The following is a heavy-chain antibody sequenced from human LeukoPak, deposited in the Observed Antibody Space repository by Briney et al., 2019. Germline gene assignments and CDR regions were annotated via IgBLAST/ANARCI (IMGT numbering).Heavy chain of an antibody. CDR3: ARGHGGSGYYRMRDEYFQH. CDR1: GYTFTSYG. V-gene: IGHV1-18*01. Sequence: GASVKVSCKASGYTFTSYGISWVRQAPGQGLEWMGWISAYNGSTNYAQKLQGRVTMTTDTSTSTAYMELRSLRSDDTAVYYCARGHGGSGYYRMRDEYFQHWGQGTLVTVSS. J-gene: IGHJ1*01. D-gene: IGHD3-22*01. CDR2: ISAYNGST.